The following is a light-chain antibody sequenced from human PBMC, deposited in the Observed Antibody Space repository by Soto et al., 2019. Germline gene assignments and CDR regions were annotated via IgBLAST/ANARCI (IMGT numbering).Light chain of an antibody. Sequence: DIQMTQSPSSLSASVRDRVTITCRASQGISNYLAWYQQKPGKVPKLLIYAASTLQSGVPSRFSGSGSGTAFTLTISSLLPEDVATSYCQKYDSAPWTFGQGTKVAIK. J-gene: IGKJ1*01. V-gene: IGKV1-27*01. CDR1: QGISNY. CDR2: AAS. CDR3: QKYDSAPWT.